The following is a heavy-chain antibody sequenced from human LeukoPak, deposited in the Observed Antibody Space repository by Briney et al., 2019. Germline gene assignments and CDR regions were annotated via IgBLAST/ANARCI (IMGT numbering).Heavy chain of an antibody. CDR2: ISRSSSYI. V-gene: IGHV3-21*01. D-gene: IGHD3-3*01. CDR3: ARADDFWSAYDY. J-gene: IGHJ4*02. Sequence: GGSLRLSCAGSGFTFSTSGMSWVREAPGKGLEWVSSISRSSSYIYYADSVEGRFTTSRDNANNSLYLQMNSLRAEDTAIYYCARADDFWSAYDYWAQETLVTLSS. CDR1: GFTFSTSG.